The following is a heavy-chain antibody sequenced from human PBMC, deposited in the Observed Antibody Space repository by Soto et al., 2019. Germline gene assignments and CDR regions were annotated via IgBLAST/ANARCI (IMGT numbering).Heavy chain of an antibody. Sequence: GGSLRLSCAASGFTFSNYAMHWVRQAPGKGLKWVAFIPYDGINKYYADSVKGRFTISRDNSKNTLYLQMNSLRAEDTAVYYCSRGGDIVIVPVDTYYYYGLDVWGQGTTVTVSS. J-gene: IGHJ6*02. D-gene: IGHD2-2*01. CDR2: IPYDGINK. V-gene: IGHV3-30-3*01. CDR3: SRGGDIVIVPVDTYYYYGLDV. CDR1: GFTFSNYA.